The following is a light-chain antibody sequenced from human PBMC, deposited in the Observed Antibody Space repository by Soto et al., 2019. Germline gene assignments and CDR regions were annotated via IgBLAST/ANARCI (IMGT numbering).Light chain of an antibody. CDR3: QQHYSTPYT. J-gene: IGKJ2*01. V-gene: IGKV4-1*01. CDR2: WAS. CDR1: QSVLYSSNNKNY. Sequence: DIVMTQSPDSLAVSLGERATINCKSSQSVLYSSNNKNYLAWYQQKPGQPTKLLIYWASTRDSGVPDRFSGSGSVTDFTLTISSLQAEDVAVYYCQQHYSTPYTFGQGTKLEIK.